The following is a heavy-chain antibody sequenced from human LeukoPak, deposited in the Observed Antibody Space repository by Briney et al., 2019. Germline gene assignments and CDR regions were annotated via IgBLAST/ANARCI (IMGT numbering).Heavy chain of an antibody. CDR3: AGGRGDF. V-gene: IGHV3-7*01. Sequence: GRSLRLSCAASGFTFSSYWMSWVRQAPGKGLEWVAIIKLDEIEKYYVDSVKGRFTISRDNAKSSLSLQVNSLRAEDTAVYYCAGGRGDFWGQGTLVTVSS. CDR1: GFTFSSYW. J-gene: IGHJ4*02. CDR2: IKLDEIEK. D-gene: IGHD3-10*01.